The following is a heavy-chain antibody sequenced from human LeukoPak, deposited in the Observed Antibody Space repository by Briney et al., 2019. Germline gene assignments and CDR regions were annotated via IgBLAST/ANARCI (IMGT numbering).Heavy chain of an antibody. J-gene: IGHJ4*02. Sequence: SETLSLTCTVSGGSISRYHWSWIRQPPGKGLEWIGSFYYNGSTNYNPSLKSRVTISVDTSKNQFSLKLRSVTAADTAMYYCARGTLYSGWSYYFDYWGQGSQVTVSS. V-gene: IGHV4-59*01. CDR1: GGSISRYH. D-gene: IGHD6-19*01. CDR3: ARGTLYSGWSYYFDY. CDR2: FYYNGST.